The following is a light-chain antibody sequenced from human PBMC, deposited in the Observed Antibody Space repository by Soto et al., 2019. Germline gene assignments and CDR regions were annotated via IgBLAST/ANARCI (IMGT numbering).Light chain of an antibody. CDR2: DVS. V-gene: IGLV2-14*03. J-gene: IGLJ2*01. Sequence: QPASVSGSPGQSITISCTGTSSDIGGYNYVCWYQHHPGKAPKLLISDVSNRPSGVSNRFSGSKSDNTASLTISGLQAEDEADYYCSSYTRRNSVIFGGGTKLTVL. CDR3: SSYTRRNSVI. CDR1: SSDIGGYNY.